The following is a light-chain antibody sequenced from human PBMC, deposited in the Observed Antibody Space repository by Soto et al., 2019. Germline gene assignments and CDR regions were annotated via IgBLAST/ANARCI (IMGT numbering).Light chain of an antibody. CDR3: CSDAGSSTV. CDR1: SSDVGSYNL. CDR2: EVS. J-gene: IGLJ1*01. Sequence: QSALTQPASVSGSPGQSITISCTGTSSDVGSYNLVSWYQQHPGKAPKLMIYEVSRLPSGVSNRFSGSKSGNTASLTISGLQAEDEADYYCCSDAGSSTVCGTGTKVPVL. V-gene: IGLV2-23*02.